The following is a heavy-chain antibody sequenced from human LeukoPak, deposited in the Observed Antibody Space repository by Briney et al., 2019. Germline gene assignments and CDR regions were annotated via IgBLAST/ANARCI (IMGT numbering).Heavy chain of an antibody. J-gene: IGHJ4*02. CDR2: VDQDGSEK. D-gene: IGHD6-13*01. Sequence: GGSLRLSCAASGFIFNSYWMNWLRQAPGKGLEWVANVDQDGSEKYYVGSVKGRFTISRDNAKNSLYLQMNSLRVEDTAVYYCAKTRPLDSSSWSHGDYWGQGTLVTVSS. V-gene: IGHV3-7*03. CDR1: GFIFNSYW. CDR3: AKTRPLDSSSWSHGDY.